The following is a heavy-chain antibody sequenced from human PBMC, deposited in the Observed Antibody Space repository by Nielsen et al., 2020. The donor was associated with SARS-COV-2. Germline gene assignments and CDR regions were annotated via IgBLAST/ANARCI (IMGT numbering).Heavy chain of an antibody. CDR2: ISYDGSNK. Sequence: VRQAPGKGLEWVAVISYDGSNKYYADSVKGRFTISRDNSKNTLYLQMNSLRAEDTAVYYCARDTTYYDFWSGPTQDNWFDPWGQGTLVTVSS. D-gene: IGHD3-3*01. V-gene: IGHV3-33*05. CDR3: ARDTTYYDFWSGPTQDNWFDP. J-gene: IGHJ5*02.